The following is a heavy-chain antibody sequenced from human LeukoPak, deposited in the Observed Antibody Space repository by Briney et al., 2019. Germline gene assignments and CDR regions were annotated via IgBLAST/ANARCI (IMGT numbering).Heavy chain of an antibody. CDR2: IYYSGST. D-gene: IGHD6-6*01. CDR3: ARYSSSSRFDC. V-gene: IGHV4-39*01. Sequence: SETLSLTCTVSGGSISSSSYYWGWIRQPPGKGLEWIGSIYYSGSTYYNPSLKSRVTISVDTSKNQFSLKLSSVTAADTAVYYCARYSSSSRFDCWGQGTLVTVSS. CDR1: GGSISSSSYY. J-gene: IGHJ4*02.